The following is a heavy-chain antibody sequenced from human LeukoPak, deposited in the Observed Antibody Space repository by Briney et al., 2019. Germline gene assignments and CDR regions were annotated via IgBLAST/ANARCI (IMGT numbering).Heavy chain of an antibody. V-gene: IGHV1-18*01. CDR3: ARGIHGGSSGPYYFDY. CDR2: ISAYNGHT. Sequence: GASVKVSCKASGYTFTNYGISWVRQAPGQGLEWMGWISAYNGHTNYAQKLQGRVTMTTDTSTTTGYMELRSLRSDDTAVYYCARGIHGGSSGPYYFDYWGQGTLVTVSS. J-gene: IGHJ4*02. D-gene: IGHD1-26*01. CDR1: GYTFTNYG.